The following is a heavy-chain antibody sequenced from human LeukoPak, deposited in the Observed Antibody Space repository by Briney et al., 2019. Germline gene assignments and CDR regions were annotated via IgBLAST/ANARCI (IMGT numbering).Heavy chain of an antibody. CDR3: ARVMMGATVTTFHYSCMDV. CDR2: ITSSSSHI. V-gene: IGHV3-21*01. Sequence: PGGSLRLSCAASGFTFSHYSIDWVRQAPGKGLERVASITSSSSHIYCADSVKGRFTISRDNAKNSLYLQMNSLRAEDTAIYYCARVMMGATVTTFHYSCMDVWGVGTTVTVSS. J-gene: IGHJ6*03. CDR1: GFTFSHYS. D-gene: IGHD4-11*01.